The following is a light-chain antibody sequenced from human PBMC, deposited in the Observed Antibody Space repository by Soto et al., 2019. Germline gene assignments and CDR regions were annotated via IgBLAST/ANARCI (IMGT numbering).Light chain of an antibody. Sequence: DIQLTQSPDSLSASVGDRVTITCRASQTIRTFLNWYQQKSGKAPKVLIYSASTLRSGVPSRFSGSGSGTDFTLTINSLQPEDFATYYCQQSYNAPRTFGGGTKVDIK. CDR2: SAS. V-gene: IGKV1-39*01. CDR3: QQSYNAPRT. CDR1: QTIRTF. J-gene: IGKJ4*01.